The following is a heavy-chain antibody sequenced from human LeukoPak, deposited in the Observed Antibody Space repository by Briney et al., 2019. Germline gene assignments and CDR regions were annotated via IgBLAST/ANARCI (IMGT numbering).Heavy chain of an antibody. D-gene: IGHD6-19*01. CDR3: ARNDFGSGWLGDY. CDR1: GFTFSTYA. J-gene: IGHJ4*02. Sequence: PGGSLRLSGAASGFTFSTYAMSWVRQAPGKGLEWVSTIGGSGGGTYYAESVKGRFIISRDTSKNTLFLQMNSLRAEDTALYYCARNDFGSGWLGDYWGQGTLVTVFS. V-gene: IGHV3-23*01. CDR2: IGGSGGGT.